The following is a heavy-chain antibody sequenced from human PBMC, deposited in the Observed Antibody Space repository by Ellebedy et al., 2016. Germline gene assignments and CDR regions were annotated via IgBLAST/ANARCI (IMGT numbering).Heavy chain of an antibody. V-gene: IGHV1-18*01. CDR2: ISAYNGNT. J-gene: IGHJ6*02. CDR3: ARDLAGGDYSNYALGYYYGMDV. CDR1: GYTFTSYG. D-gene: IGHD4-11*01. Sequence: ASVKVSXXASGYTFTSYGISWVRQAPGQGLEWMGWISAYNGNTNYAQKLQGRVTMTTDTSTSTAYIELRSLRSDDTAVYYCARDLAGGDYSNYALGYYYGMDVWGQGTTVTVSS.